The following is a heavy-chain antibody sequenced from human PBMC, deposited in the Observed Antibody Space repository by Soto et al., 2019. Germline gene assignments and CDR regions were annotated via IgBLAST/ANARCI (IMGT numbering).Heavy chain of an antibody. Sequence: QVQLVQSGAEVKKPGASVKVSCKASGYTFTSYGISWVRQAPGQGLEWMGWISAYNGNTNYAQKLQGSVTMTTDTPTRTAYMELRSLRSDDTAVYYCARVAIPAATIPVLDYWGQGTLVTVSS. J-gene: IGHJ4*02. V-gene: IGHV1-18*04. CDR1: GYTFTSYG. D-gene: IGHD2-2*01. CDR2: ISAYNGNT. CDR3: ARVAIPAATIPVLDY.